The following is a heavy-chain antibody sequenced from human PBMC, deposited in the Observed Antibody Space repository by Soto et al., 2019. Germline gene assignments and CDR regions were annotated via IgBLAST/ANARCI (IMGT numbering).Heavy chain of an antibody. Sequence: PWGSLRLGCAASGFTFSSYSMNWVRQAPGKGLEWVSSISSSSSYIYYADSVKGRFTISRDNAKNSLYLQMNSLRAEDTAVYYCARDARDDFWSGYYGYWGQGTLVTVS. D-gene: IGHD3-3*01. CDR2: ISSSSSYI. CDR3: ARDARDDFWSGYYGY. J-gene: IGHJ4*02. CDR1: GFTFSSYS. V-gene: IGHV3-21*01.